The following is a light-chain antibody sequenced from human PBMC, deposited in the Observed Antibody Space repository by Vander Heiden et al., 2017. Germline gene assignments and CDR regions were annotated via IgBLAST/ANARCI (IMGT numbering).Light chain of an antibody. V-gene: IGLV5-45*03. CDR1: SRISVGTYR. CDR3: MIWHSSAWV. CDR2: YTSDSDN. J-gene: IGLJ3*02. Sequence: QAVLTQPSYLSSSPGASASLTCTLRSRISVGTYRIYWYQQKSGSPPQYLLRYTSDSDNQQGSGVPSRFSGSKDASANAGILLISGLQSEDEADYYCMIWHSSAWVFGGGTKLTVL.